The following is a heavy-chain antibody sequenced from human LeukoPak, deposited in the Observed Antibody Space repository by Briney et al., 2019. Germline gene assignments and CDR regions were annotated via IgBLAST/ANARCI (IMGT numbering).Heavy chain of an antibody. CDR3: AREVVVTHSPYYFDY. Sequence: GASVKVSCKASGYTFTSYYMHWVRQAPGQGLEWMGIINPSGGSTSYAQKFQGRVTMTRDMSTSTVYMELSSLRSDDTAVYYCAREVVVTHSPYYFDYWGQGTLVTVSS. V-gene: IGHV1-46*01. CDR1: GYTFTSYY. J-gene: IGHJ4*02. D-gene: IGHD3-22*01. CDR2: INPSGGST.